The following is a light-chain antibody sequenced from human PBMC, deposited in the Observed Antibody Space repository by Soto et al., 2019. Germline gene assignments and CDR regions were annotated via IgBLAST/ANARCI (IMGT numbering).Light chain of an antibody. CDR2: KAS. J-gene: IGKJ1*01. CDR3: QQYSGDSRT. Sequence: DIQMTQSPSTLSASVGDRVTITCRASQSVSSWLAWYQQKPGKAPKLLIYKASRLHSGVSSRFSGGESGTEFTLTISSLQPDDFATYYCQQYSGDSRTFGQGTKVEMK. V-gene: IGKV1-5*03. CDR1: QSVSSW.